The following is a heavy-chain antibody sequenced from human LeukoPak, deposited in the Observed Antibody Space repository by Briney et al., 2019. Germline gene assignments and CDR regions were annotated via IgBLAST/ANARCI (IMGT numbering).Heavy chain of an antibody. J-gene: IGHJ4*02. CDR3: GGGAPGSGSPRFDY. V-gene: IGHV3-30*03. CDR1: GFTFSSYD. CDR2: ISYDGSNK. Sequence: GGSLRLSCAASGFTFSSYDMSWVRQAPGKGLEWVAVISYDGSNKYYADSVKGRFTISRDNSKNTLYLQMNSLRAEDTAVYYCGGGAPGSGSPRFDYWSQGTLVTVSS. D-gene: IGHD3-10*01.